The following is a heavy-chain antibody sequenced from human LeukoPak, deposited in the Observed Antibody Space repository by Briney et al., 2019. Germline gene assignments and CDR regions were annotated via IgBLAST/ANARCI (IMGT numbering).Heavy chain of an antibody. V-gene: IGHV4-34*01. CDR2: INHSGST. Sequence: NTSETLSLTCAVYGGSFSGYYWSWIRQPPGKGLEWIGEINHSGSTNYNPSLKSRVTISVDTSKNQFSLKLSSVTAADTAVYYCARRIAARSKGILDCWGQGTLVTVSS. CDR3: ARRIAARSKGILDC. CDR1: GGSFSGYY. J-gene: IGHJ4*02. D-gene: IGHD6-6*01.